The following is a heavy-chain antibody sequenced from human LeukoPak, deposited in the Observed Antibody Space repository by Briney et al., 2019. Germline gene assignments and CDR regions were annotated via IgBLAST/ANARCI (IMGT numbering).Heavy chain of an antibody. CDR2: INHSGST. V-gene: IGHV4-34*01. CDR1: GGSFSGYY. J-gene: IGHJ5*02. D-gene: IGHD3-3*01. CDR3: ARGRGLWSGYYNWFDP. Sequence: PSETLSLTCAVYGGSFSGYYWSWIRQPPGKGLEWIGEINHSGSTNYNPSLKSRVTISVDTSKNQFSLKLSSVTAADTAVYYCARGRGLWSGYYNWFDPWGQGTLVTVPS.